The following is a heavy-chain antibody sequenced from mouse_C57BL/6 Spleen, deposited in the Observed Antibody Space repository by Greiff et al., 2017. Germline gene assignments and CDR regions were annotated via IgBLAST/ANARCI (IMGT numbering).Heavy chain of an antibody. J-gene: IGHJ2*01. V-gene: IGHV2-6-1*01. Sequence: VKLQESGPGLVAPSQSLSITCTVSGFSLTSYGVHWVRQPPGKGLEWLVVIWSDGSTTYNSALKSRLSISKDNSKSQVFLKMNSLQTDDTAMYYCARHNGSSYYFDYWGQGTTLTVSS. D-gene: IGHD1-1*01. CDR1: GFSLTSYG. CDR2: IWSDGST. CDR3: ARHNGSSYYFDY.